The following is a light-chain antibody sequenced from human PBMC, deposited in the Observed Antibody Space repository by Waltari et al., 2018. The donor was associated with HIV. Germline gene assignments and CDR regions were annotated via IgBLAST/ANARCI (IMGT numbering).Light chain of an antibody. J-gene: IGKJ1*01. Sequence: ATRMTQSPPSFSASTGDTVTITCRASRDISTHLAWYQQKPGSAPKLLMYGATTLQSGVPSRFNGSGSGTDFTLTINCLQSEDFATYYCQQYYSSPQTFGQGTKVEVK. V-gene: IGKV1-8*01. CDR3: QQYYSSPQT. CDR2: GAT. CDR1: RDISTH.